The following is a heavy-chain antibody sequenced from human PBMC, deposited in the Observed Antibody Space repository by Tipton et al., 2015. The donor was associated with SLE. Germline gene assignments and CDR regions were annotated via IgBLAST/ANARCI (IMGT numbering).Heavy chain of an antibody. CDR3: ARSRVQGVMRSRWGMEV. D-gene: IGHD3-10*01. J-gene: IGHJ6*02. Sequence: TLSLTCAVYGGSFSGYYWNWIRQPPGKGLEWIGEINHSGITKYNSSLKSRVTISVDTSKNQFSLKLSSVTAADTAVYYCARSRVQGVMRSRWGMEVWGQGTTVTVSS. V-gene: IGHV4-34*01. CDR1: GGSFSGYY. CDR2: INHSGIT.